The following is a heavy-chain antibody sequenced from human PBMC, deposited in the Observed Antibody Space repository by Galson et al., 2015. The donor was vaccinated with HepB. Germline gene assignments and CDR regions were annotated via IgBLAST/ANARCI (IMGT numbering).Heavy chain of an antibody. V-gene: IGHV3-21*01. D-gene: IGHD3-16*01. CDR3: ASEGGRLIWFDP. CDR1: GFTFSSYS. CDR2: ISSSSSYI. Sequence: SLRLSCAASGFTFSSYSMNWVRQAPGKGLEWVSSISSSSSYIYYADSVKGRFTISRDNAKNSLYLQMNSLRAEDTAVYYCASEGGRLIWFDPWGQGTLVTVSS. J-gene: IGHJ5*02.